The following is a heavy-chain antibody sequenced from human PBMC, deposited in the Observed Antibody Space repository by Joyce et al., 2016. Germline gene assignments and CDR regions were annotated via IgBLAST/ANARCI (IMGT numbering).Heavy chain of an antibody. CDR3: ARWQLLGLRKYSFDY. V-gene: IGHV4-39*01. D-gene: IGHD3-10*01. CDR2: VYYTPTA. J-gene: IGHJ4*02. CDR1: GGSISSSNYY. Sequence: QLQLQESGPGLVQPSETLSLTCTVSGGSISSSNYYWGWIRQPPGKGLEWIGSVYYTPTAYYNPSLRTRVTRDVDPSKYQFSLNLGSVTAADTAVYYCARWQLLGLRKYSFDYWGPGILVTVSS.